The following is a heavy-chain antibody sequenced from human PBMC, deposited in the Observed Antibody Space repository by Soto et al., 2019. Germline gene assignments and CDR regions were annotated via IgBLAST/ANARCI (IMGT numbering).Heavy chain of an antibody. J-gene: IGHJ4*02. Sequence: QITLKESGPTLVKPTQTLTLTCTFSGFSLSTSGVGVGWIRQPPGKALEWVALIYWDDAKEYSPSLKSRLTITKATSKNQVALNMTNMDPVDTATYYWAHKGGGDRILDYWGQGTLVTVSS. CDR2: IYWDDAK. CDR1: GFSLSTSGVG. V-gene: IGHV2-5*02. D-gene: IGHD3-16*01. CDR3: AHKGGGDRILDY.